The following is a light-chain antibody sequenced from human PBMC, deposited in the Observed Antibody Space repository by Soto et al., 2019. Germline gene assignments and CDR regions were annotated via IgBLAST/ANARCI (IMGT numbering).Light chain of an antibody. CDR1: SSNIGSNT. CDR2: SNN. Sequence: QSVLTQPPSASGTPGQRVTISCSVSSSNIGSNTVNWYQQLPGTAPKLLIYSNNQRPSGVPDRFSGSKSGTSASLAISGLQSEDEADYYCAACDDSLNGVVFGGGTKLTVL. CDR3: AACDDSLNGVV. J-gene: IGLJ2*01. V-gene: IGLV1-44*01.